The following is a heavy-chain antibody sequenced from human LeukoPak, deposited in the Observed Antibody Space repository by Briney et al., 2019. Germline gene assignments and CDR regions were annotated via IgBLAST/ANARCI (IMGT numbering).Heavy chain of an antibody. V-gene: IGHV1-69*01. Sequence: SVKVSCKASGGTFSSYAISWVRQAPGQGLEWMGGIIPIFGTANYAQKFQGRVTITADESTSTAYMELSSLRSEDTAVYYCAQYSTQTGPFDYWGQGTLVTVSS. J-gene: IGHJ4*02. CDR1: GGTFSSYA. CDR2: IIPIFGTA. D-gene: IGHD4-11*01. CDR3: AQYSTQTGPFDY.